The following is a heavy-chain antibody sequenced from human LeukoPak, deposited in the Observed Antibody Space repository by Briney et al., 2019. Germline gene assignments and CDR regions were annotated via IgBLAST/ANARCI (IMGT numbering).Heavy chain of an antibody. V-gene: IGHV4-59*01. CDR2: IYYIGRT. J-gene: IGHJ4*02. CDR1: GGSISSYY. D-gene: IGHD3-16*01. CDR3: ARGGPRVDY. Sequence: SETLSLTCTVSGGSISSYYWSWIRQPPGKGLEWIGYIYYIGRTNYNPSLKSRVTISVDTSKNQFSLMLTSVTAADTAVYYCARGGPRVDYWGQGTLVTVSS.